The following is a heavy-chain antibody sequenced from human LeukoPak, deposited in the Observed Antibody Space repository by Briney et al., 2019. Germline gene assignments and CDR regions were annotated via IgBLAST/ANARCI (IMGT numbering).Heavy chain of an antibody. CDR1: GFTFSSYG. D-gene: IGHD4-11*01. CDR3: AKDMGGDYRIDY. J-gene: IGHJ4*02. V-gene: IGHV3-30*18. Sequence: GGSLRLSCAASGFTFSSYGMHWVRQAPGKGLEWVAVISYDGSNKYYADSVKGRFTISRDNSKNTLYLQMNSLRAEDSAVYYCAKDMGGDYRIDYWGQGTLVTVSS. CDR2: ISYDGSNK.